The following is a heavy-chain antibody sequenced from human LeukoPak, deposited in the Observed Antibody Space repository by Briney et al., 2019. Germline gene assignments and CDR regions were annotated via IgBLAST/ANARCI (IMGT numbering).Heavy chain of an antibody. CDR1: GGSMSGYF. CDR3: ARATYCGGDCYHWDY. V-gene: IGHV4-59*01. J-gene: IGHJ4*02. CDR2: IYYSGST. D-gene: IGHD2-21*02. Sequence: SETLSLTCTVSGGSMSGYFWSWIRQPPGKGLEWIGYIYYSGSTNYNPSLKSRVTISVDTSKNQFSLQLSSVTAADTAVYFCARATYCGGDCYHWDYWGQGTLVTVSS.